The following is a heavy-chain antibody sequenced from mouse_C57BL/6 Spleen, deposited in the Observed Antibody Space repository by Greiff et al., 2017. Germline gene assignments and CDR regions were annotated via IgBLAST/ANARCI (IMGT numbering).Heavy chain of an antibody. V-gene: IGHV1-72*01. CDR1: GYTFTSYW. CDR3: ASPDYYGSRDVAY. J-gene: IGHJ3*01. D-gene: IGHD1-1*01. CDR2: IDPNSGGT. Sequence: VQLKQPGAELVKPGASVKLSCKASGYTFTSYWMHWVKQRPGRGLEWIGRIDPNSGGTKYNEKFKSKATLTVDKPSSTAYMQRSSLTSEDSAVYYCASPDYYGSRDVAYWGQGTLVTVSA.